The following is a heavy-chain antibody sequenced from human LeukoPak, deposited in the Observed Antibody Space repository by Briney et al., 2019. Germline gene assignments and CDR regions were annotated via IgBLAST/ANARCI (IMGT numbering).Heavy chain of an antibody. D-gene: IGHD5-12*01. CDR1: SGSISSSSYY. V-gene: IGHV4-39*01. CDR3: ARRSITVASFDY. CDR2: IYYSGST. Sequence: SETLSLTCTVSSGSISSSSYYWGWIRQPPGNGLEWIGSIYYSGSTYYNPSLKSRVTISVDTSKNQFSLKLSSVTAADTAVYYCARRSITVASFDYWGQGTLVTVSS. J-gene: IGHJ4*02.